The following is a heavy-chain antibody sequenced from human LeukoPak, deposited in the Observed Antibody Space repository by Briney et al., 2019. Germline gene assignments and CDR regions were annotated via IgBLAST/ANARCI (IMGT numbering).Heavy chain of an antibody. CDR1: GGSISSGGYY. V-gene: IGHV4-30-2*01. CDR2: IYHSGST. J-gene: IGHJ4*02. D-gene: IGHD6-25*01. CDR3: ARVQVGFFDY. Sequence: SETLSLTCTVSGGSISSGGYYWSWIRQPPGKGLEWIGYIYHSGSTYYNPSLKSRVTISVDRSKNQFSLKLSSVTAADTAVYYCARVQVGFFDYWGQGTVVTVSS.